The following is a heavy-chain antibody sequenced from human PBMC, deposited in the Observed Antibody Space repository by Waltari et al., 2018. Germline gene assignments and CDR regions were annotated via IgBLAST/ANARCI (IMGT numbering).Heavy chain of an antibody. CDR2: ISTGGSTI. Sequence: EVQLIESGGALVQPGGSLRLRWSASGFGFSNFSMNWARQAPGKGLEWIAYISTGGSTIYYADSVKGRFTISRDNAKNSLYLQMNGLTDEDTAIYYCTPLDYWGRGALVTVSS. V-gene: IGHV3-48*02. CDR3: TPLDY. CDR1: GFGFSNFS. J-gene: IGHJ4*02.